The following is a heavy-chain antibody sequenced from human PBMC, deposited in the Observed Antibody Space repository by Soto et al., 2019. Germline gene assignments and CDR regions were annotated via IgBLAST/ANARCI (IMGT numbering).Heavy chain of an antibody. J-gene: IGHJ3*02. V-gene: IGHV4-30-2*01. D-gene: IGHD2-15*01. Sequence: QLQLQESGSGLVKPSQTLSLTCAVSSGSISSGGYSWSWIRQPPGKGLEWIGYIYLSGSTDYNPSFKGRVTISVDRSNNHFSLRLSSVTAADTAVYYCASSSVVTATRDAFDIWGQGTMVTVSS. CDR3: ASSSVVTATRDAFDI. CDR2: IYLSGST. CDR1: SGSISSGGYS.